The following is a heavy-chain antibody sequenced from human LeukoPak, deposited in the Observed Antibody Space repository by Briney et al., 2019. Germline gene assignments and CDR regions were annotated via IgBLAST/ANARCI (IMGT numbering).Heavy chain of an antibody. CDR1: GGTFSSYA. Sequence: SVKVSCKASGGTFSSYAISWVRQAPGQGLEWMGGIIPIFGTANYAQKFQGRVTITADESTSTAYMELSSLRSEDTAVYYCARDRAIAVAGTRDDFDYWGQGTLVTVSS. CDR3: ARDRAIAVAGTRDDFDY. V-gene: IGHV1-69*13. J-gene: IGHJ4*02. CDR2: IIPIFGTA. D-gene: IGHD6-19*01.